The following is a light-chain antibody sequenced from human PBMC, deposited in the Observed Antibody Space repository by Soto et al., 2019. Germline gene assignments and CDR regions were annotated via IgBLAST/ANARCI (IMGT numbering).Light chain of an antibody. Sequence: QSVLAQPASVSGSPGQSITIPCTGTTSDIGAYNYVSWYQQHPNKVPKLIIYEVTKRPSGFSSRFSGSKSGNTASLTISGLQAEDEADYYCSSYTRTGTLIFGGGTKLTVL. V-gene: IGLV2-14*01. CDR2: EVT. J-gene: IGLJ2*01. CDR3: SSYTRTGTLI. CDR1: TSDIGAYNY.